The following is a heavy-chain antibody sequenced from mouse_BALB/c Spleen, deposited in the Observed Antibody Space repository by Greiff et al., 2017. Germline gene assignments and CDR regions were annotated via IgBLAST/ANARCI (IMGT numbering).Heavy chain of an antibody. CDR1: GYTFSSYW. CDR3: ARTYGSFAY. D-gene: IGHD1-2*01. Sequence: VQLQQSGAELMKPGASVKISCKATGYTFSSYWLEWVKQRPGHGLEWIGEILPGSGSTNYNEKFKGKATFTADTSSNTAYMQLSSLTSEDSAVYYCARTYGSFAYWGQGTLVTVSA. J-gene: IGHJ3*01. CDR2: ILPGSGST. V-gene: IGHV1-9*01.